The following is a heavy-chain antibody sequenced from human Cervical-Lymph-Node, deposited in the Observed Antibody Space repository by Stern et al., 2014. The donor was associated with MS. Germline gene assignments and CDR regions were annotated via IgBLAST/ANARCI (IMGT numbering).Heavy chain of an antibody. V-gene: IGHV5-51*01. Sequence: EVQLVQSGPEVKKPGESLRISCKASGYSFPVFWIGWARQMSGRGLEWMGIIYPGDAETRYSPSFQGQVTMSVDLSTTTAYLQWRSLKASDTAIYYCARRDMSTTRYFDSWGQGTLVTVPS. CDR1: GYSFPVFW. D-gene: IGHD5-24*01. J-gene: IGHJ4*02. CDR3: ARRDMSTTRYFDS. CDR2: IYPGDAET.